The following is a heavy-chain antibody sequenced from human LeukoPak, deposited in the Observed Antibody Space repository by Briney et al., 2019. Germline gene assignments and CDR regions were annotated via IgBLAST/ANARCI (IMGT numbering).Heavy chain of an antibody. D-gene: IGHD3-22*01. CDR2: MRYDGSNK. CDR3: AKDPTHYRVWDYYETIGLSY. CDR1: GFTFSSYG. J-gene: IGHJ4*02. V-gene: IGHV3-30*02. Sequence: PGGSLRLSCAASGFTFSSYGMHWVRQAPGKGLEWVAFMRYDGSNKYYADSVKGRFTISRDNSKNTLNLQMNSLRAEDTAVYYCAKDPTHYRVWDYYETIGLSYWGQGTLVTVSS.